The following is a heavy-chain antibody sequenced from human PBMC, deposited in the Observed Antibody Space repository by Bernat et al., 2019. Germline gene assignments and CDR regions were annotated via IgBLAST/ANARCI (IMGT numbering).Heavy chain of an antibody. CDR3: VRDGADSDEYHGMDV. D-gene: IGHD2-15*01. Sequence: TFSSYGMHWVRQAPGKGLEWVAVISYDGSNKYYADSVQARFIISRDDSENTLYLQMDSLKSEETAVYYCVRDGADSDEYHGMDV. J-gene: IGHJ6*01. V-gene: IGHV3-30*03. CDR1: TFSSYG. CDR2: ISYDGSNK.